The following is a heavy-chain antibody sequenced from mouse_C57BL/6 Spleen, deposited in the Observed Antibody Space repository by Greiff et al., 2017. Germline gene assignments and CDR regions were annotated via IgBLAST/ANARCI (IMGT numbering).Heavy chain of an antibody. Sequence: QVQLQQSGAELMKPGASVKLSCKATGYTFTGYWIEWVKQRPGHGLEWIGEILPGSGSTNYNEKFKGKATFTADTSSITAYMQLRSLTTEDSAIYYGARSIYYGNYVEYYFDYWGQGTTLTVSS. CDR2: ILPGSGST. CDR1: GYTFTGYW. J-gene: IGHJ2*01. D-gene: IGHD2-1*01. V-gene: IGHV1-9*01. CDR3: ARSIYYGNYVEYYFDY.